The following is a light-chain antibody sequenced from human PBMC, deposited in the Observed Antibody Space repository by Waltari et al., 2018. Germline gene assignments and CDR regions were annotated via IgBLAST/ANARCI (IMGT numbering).Light chain of an antibody. Sequence: DIVMTQSPDSLAVSLGAWATINCKSSQSVLYSSNNKNYLAWYQQKPGQPPRLLIYWASTRESGVPDRFSGSGSGTDFTLTISSLQPEDFATYCCQQSFSSPWTFGPGTQV. J-gene: IGKJ1*01. CDR1: QSVLYSSNNKNY. CDR3: QQSFSSPWT. CDR2: WAS. V-gene: IGKV4-1*01.